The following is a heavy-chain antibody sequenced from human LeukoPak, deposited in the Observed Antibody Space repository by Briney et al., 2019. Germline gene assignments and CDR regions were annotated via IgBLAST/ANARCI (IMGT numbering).Heavy chain of an antibody. CDR1: GGSISSYY. J-gene: IGHJ3*02. Sequence: SETLSLTCTVSGGSISSYYWSWIRQPPGKGLEWIGYIYYSGSTNYNPSLKSRVTISVDTSKNQFPLKLSSVTAADTAVYYCARETVLYGDAFDIWGQGTMVTVSS. CDR3: ARETVLYGDAFDI. D-gene: IGHD2-8*01. V-gene: IGHV4-59*01. CDR2: IYYSGST.